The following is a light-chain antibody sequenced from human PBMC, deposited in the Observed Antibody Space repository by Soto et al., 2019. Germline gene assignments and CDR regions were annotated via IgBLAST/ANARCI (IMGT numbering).Light chain of an antibody. CDR2: KAS. Sequence: DIQMTQSPSTLSASVGDRVTITCRASQSINNYLAWYQQKPGKAPKLLIFKASTLESGVPSRFSGSGSWTEFTLSISSLQPDDFATYYCQQYESFPRTFGQGTKVEIK. V-gene: IGKV1-5*03. J-gene: IGKJ1*01. CDR3: QQYESFPRT. CDR1: QSINNY.